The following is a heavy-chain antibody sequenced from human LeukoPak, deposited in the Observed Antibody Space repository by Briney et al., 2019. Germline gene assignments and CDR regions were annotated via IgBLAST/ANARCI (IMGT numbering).Heavy chain of an antibody. V-gene: IGHV1-18*01. D-gene: IGHD3-22*01. CDR3: AGAPLDITMIDAFDI. CDR1: GYTFTSYG. Sequence: AASVKVSCKASGYTFTSYGISWVRQAPGQGLEWMGWISAYNGNTNYAQKLQGRVTMTTDTSTSTAYMELRSLRSDDTAVHYCAGAPLDITMIDAFDIWGQGTMVTVSS. CDR2: ISAYNGNT. J-gene: IGHJ3*02.